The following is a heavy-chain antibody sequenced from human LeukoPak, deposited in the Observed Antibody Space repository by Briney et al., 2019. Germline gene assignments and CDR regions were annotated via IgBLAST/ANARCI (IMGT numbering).Heavy chain of an antibody. CDR1: GGSISSSNW. V-gene: IGHV4-4*02. J-gene: IGHJ5*02. CDR3: ARHDGITFGGDIGSNWFDP. D-gene: IGHD3-16*02. Sequence: SETLSLTCAVSGGSISSSNWWSWVRQPPGKGLEWIGEIFHSGSTNYNPSLKSRVTTSVDKSKNQFSLKLSSVTAADTAVYYCARHDGITFGGDIGSNWFDPWGQGTLVTVSS. CDR2: IFHSGST.